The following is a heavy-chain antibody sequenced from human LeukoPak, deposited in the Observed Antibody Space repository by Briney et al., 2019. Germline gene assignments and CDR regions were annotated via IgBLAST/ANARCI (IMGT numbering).Heavy chain of an antibody. CDR2: INPNRGGT. CDR1: GYTFTGYY. D-gene: IGHD2-2*01. CDR3: ARDPPRYQLLSSPLPFDY. Sequence: ASVKVSCKASGYTFTGYYMHWVRQAPGQGLKWMGWINPNRGGTNYAQKFQGRVTMTRETSSSTAYMELSRLRSDDTAVYYCARDPPRYQLLSSPLPFDYWGQGTLVTVSS. J-gene: IGHJ4*02. V-gene: IGHV1-2*02.